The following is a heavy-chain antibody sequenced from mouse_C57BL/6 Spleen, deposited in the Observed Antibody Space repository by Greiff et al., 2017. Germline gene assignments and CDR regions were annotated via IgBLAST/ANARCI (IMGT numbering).Heavy chain of an antibody. CDR3: ARGGTTVVESLFDY. CDR2: ISYDGSN. Sequence: EVKLQESGPGLVKPSQSLSLTCSVTGYSITSGYYWNWIRQFPGNKLEWMGYISYDGSNNYNPSLKNRISITRDTSKNQFFLKLNSVTTEDTATYYCARGGTTVVESLFDYWGQGTTLTVSS. J-gene: IGHJ2*01. V-gene: IGHV3-6*01. CDR1: GYSITSGYY. D-gene: IGHD1-1*01.